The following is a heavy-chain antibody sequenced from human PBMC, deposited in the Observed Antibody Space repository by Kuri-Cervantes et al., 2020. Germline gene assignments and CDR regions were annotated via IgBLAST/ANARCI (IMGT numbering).Heavy chain of an antibody. CDR2: IILIFGTA. Sequence: SVKVSCKASGGTFSSYAISWVRQAPGQGLEWMGGIILIFGTANYAQKFQDKVTITLDESTSTAYMELTSLTSEDTAVYYCARGYAASGSFDYWGQGTLVTVSS. V-gene: IGHV1-69*13. CDR1: GGTFSSYA. J-gene: IGHJ4*02. CDR3: ARGYAASGSFDY. D-gene: IGHD3-16*01.